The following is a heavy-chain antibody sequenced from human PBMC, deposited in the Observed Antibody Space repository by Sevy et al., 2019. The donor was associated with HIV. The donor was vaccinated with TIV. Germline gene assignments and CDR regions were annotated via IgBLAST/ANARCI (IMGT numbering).Heavy chain of an antibody. V-gene: IGHV3-23*01. CDR3: AKGGSSSSWTKYNWFDP. CDR1: GFTFSSYA. J-gene: IGHJ5*02. Sequence: GGSLRLSCAASGFTFSSYAMSWVRQAPGKGLEWVSAISGSGGSTYYADSVKGRFTISRDNSKNTLYLQMNSLRAEDTAVYYCAKGGSSSSWTKYNWFDPWGQGTLFTVSS. D-gene: IGHD6-13*01. CDR2: ISGSGGST.